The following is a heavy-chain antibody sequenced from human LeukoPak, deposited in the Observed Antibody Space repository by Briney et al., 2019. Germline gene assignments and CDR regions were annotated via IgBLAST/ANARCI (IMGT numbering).Heavy chain of an antibody. CDR1: GGSISSSAYS. V-gene: IGHV4-39*01. CDR3: ARQYGPGYSSTWYFDY. D-gene: IGHD6-13*01. J-gene: IGHJ4*02. Sequence: SETLSLTCTVSGGSISSSAYSWRWIRQPPGKGLDWIGNIYDSGNTYYNPSLKSRVTISVDTSKNQFSLKLNSVTAADTAVYYCARQYGPGYSSTWYFDYWGLGTLVTVSS. CDR2: IYDSGNT.